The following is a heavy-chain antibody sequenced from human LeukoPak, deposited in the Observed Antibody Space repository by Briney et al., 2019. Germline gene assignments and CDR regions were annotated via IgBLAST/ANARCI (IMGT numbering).Heavy chain of an antibody. CDR3: ATYSSLNRREFQY. J-gene: IGHJ1*01. CDR1: GFTFSNYW. Sequence: GGSLRLSCEGSGFTFSNYWMGWVRQAPGKGLQWVANIKTDGSEKYNVDSVKGRFTISRDNAKNSLYLQMNSLRAEDTAVYYCATYSSLNRREFQYWGQGTLLTVSS. CDR2: IKTDGSEK. D-gene: IGHD3-22*01. V-gene: IGHV3-7*01.